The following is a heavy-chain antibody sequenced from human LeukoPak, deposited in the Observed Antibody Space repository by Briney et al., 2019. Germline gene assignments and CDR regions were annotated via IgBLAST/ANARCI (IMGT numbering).Heavy chain of an antibody. D-gene: IGHD5-24*01. CDR1: GGSISTYY. J-gene: IGHJ4*02. V-gene: IGHV4-59*08. CDR2: IYYSGST. Sequence: SETLSLTCIVSGGSISTYYWSWIRQPPGKGLEWIGYIYYSGSTNYNPSLKNRVTISVDTSKNQFSLNLSSVTAADTAVYYCARHAPAGYNYRGYFDYWGQGTLVTVSS. CDR3: ARHAPAGYNYRGYFDY.